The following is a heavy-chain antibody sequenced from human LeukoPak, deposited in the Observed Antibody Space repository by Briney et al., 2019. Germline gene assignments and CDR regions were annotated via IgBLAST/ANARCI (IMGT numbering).Heavy chain of an antibody. Sequence: GGSLRLSCAASGFTFDDYAMHWVRQTPGKGLEWVSGISWSSGSIGYADSVKGRFTISRDNAKNSLYLQMNSLRAEDTALYYCAKDSALNYYGSGSYYNNWGQGTLVTVSS. CDR2: ISWSSGSI. CDR1: GFTFDDYA. D-gene: IGHD3-10*01. J-gene: IGHJ4*02. V-gene: IGHV3-9*01. CDR3: AKDSALNYYGSGSYYNN.